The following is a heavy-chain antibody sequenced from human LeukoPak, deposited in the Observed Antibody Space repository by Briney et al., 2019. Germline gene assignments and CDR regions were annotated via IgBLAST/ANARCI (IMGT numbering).Heavy chain of an antibody. V-gene: IGHV3-48*01. D-gene: IGHD5-18*01. Sequence: PGGSLRLSCTASGFSFNTYIMNWVRQAPGKGLEWISYINSGSSITQYADSVTGRFTISRDNARNSLYLQINSLRAEDTAVYFCARSRYDSYGYFFCDYWGQGTLVTVSS. CDR2: INSGSSIT. J-gene: IGHJ4*02. CDR3: ARSRYDSYGYFFCDY. CDR1: GFSFNTYI.